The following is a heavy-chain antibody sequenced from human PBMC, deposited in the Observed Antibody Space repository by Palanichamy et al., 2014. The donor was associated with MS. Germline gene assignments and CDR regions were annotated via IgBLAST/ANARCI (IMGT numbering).Heavy chain of an antibody. CDR3: ARASSWFEYYFDY. Sequence: VQLQESGPGLVKPSETLSLTCTVSGGSVSSGSYYWSWIRQPPGKGLEWIGYIYYSGSTNYNPSLKSRVTISVDTSKNQFSLKLSSVTAADTAVYYCARASSWFEYYFDYWGQGTLVTVSS. CDR1: GGSVSSGSYY. V-gene: IGHV4-61*01. D-gene: IGHD6-13*01. CDR2: IYYSGST. J-gene: IGHJ4*02.